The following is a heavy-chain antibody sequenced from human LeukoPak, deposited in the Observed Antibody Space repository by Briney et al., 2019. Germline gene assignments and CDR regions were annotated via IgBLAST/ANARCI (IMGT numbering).Heavy chain of an antibody. Sequence: PSETLSLTCAVYGGSFSGYYWSWIRQPPGKGLEWIGEINHSGSTNYNPSLKSRVTISVDTSKNQFSLKLSSVTAADTAVYYCAREVYYYDGSGYHDAFDIWGQGTMVTVSS. V-gene: IGHV4-34*01. D-gene: IGHD3-22*01. CDR2: INHSGST. J-gene: IGHJ3*02. CDR3: AREVYYYDGSGYHDAFDI. CDR1: GGSFSGYY.